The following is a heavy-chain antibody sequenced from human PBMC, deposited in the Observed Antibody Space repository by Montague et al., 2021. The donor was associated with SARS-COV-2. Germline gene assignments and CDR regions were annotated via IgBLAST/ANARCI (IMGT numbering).Heavy chain of an antibody. Sequence: CAISGDSVSSNSATWNWVRQSPSRGLEWLGRTYYRSKWYNDYAVSLRGRVTINPDTSKNQFSLQLNSVTPEDTAIYYCTSGREGNYNVMDVWGQGTTVTVPS. CDR1: GDSVSSNSAT. CDR3: TSGREGNYNVMDV. CDR2: TYYRSKWYN. J-gene: IGHJ6*02. V-gene: IGHV6-1*01. D-gene: IGHD1-1*01.